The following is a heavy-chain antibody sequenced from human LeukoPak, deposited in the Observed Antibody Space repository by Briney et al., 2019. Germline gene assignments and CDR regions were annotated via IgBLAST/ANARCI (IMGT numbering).Heavy chain of an antibody. V-gene: IGHV1-69*04. CDR3: ARDLMSGSQGAPVY. J-gene: IGHJ4*02. CDR1: GGTFSSYA. D-gene: IGHD1-26*01. CDR2: IIPILGIA. Sequence: ASVKVSCKASGGTFSSYAISWVRQAPGQGLEWMGRIIPILGIANYAQKFQGRVTITADKSTSTAYMELSSLRSEDTAVYYCARDLMSGSQGAPVYWGQGTLVTVSS.